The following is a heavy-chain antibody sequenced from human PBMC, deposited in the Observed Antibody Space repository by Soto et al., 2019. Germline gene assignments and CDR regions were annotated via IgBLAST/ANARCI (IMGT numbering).Heavy chain of an antibody. D-gene: IGHD6-6*01. V-gene: IGHV4-39*01. J-gene: IGHJ4*02. Sequence: ASETLSLTSTVSGGSISSSSHYWGWIRQPPGKGLEWIGSMYYSGLTYYNPSLKSRVTISVDTSKNQFSLKLSSVTAADTAVYYCARRHSIAALQVDSWGQGTLVTVSS. CDR2: MYYSGLT. CDR1: GGSISSSSHY. CDR3: ARRHSIAALQVDS.